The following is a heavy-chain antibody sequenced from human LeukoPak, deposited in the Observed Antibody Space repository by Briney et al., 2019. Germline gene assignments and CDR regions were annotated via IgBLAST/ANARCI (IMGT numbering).Heavy chain of an antibody. CDR3: AKDQSRVGASDPFDY. V-gene: IGHV3-23*01. Sequence: GGSLRLSCAASGFTFSSCAMTWVRQAPGKGLEWVASIRGGGATTYYADSVKGRFTISRENSNNPLYLQMNSHRAEDTAVFNCAKDQSRVGASDPFDYWGQGMQVGVSS. CDR2: IRGGGATT. D-gene: IGHD1-26*01. J-gene: IGHJ4*02. CDR1: GFTFSSCA.